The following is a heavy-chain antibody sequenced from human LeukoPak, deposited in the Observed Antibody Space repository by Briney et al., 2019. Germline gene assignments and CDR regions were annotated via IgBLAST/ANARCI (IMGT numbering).Heavy chain of an antibody. V-gene: IGHV1-8*03. D-gene: IGHD3-3*01. CDR1: GYTFTSYD. CDR2: MNPNRGNT. Sequence: ASVKVSCKASGYTFTSYDINWVRQATGQGLEWMGWMNPNRGNTGYAQKFQGRVAITRNTSISTAYMELSSLRSEDTAVYYCARGHINYDFWSGYSAYYYYYYMDVWGKGTTVTVSS. CDR3: ARGHINYDFWSGYSAYYYYYYMDV. J-gene: IGHJ6*03.